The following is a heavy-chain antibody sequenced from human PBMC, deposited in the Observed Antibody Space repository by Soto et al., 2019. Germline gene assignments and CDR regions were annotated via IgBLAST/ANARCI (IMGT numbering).Heavy chain of an antibody. V-gene: IGHV4-31*03. CDR1: GGSISSGGYY. Sequence: QVQLQESGPGLVKPSQTLSLTCTVSGGSISSGGYYWSWIRQHPGKGLEWIGYIYYSGSTYYNPSLKSRVTISVDTSKNQFSLKLSSVNAADTAVYYCARDRGYCSSTSCTYYYYYGMDVWGQGTTVTVSS. CDR2: IYYSGST. CDR3: ARDRGYCSSTSCTYYYYYGMDV. D-gene: IGHD2-2*01. J-gene: IGHJ6*02.